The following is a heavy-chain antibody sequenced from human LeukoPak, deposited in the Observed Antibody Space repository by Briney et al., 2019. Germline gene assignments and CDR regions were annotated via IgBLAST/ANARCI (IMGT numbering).Heavy chain of an antibody. CDR1: GGSISSSSYY. V-gene: IGHV4-39*01. J-gene: IGHJ4*02. D-gene: IGHD3-3*01. CDR2: IYYSGST. CDR3: ARLEDYDFDY. Sequence: PSETLSLTCTVSGGSISSSSYYWGWIRQPPGKGLEWIGSIYYSGSTYYNPSLKSRVTISVDTSKNQFSLKLSSVTAADTAVYYCARLEDYDFDYWGQGTLVTVSS.